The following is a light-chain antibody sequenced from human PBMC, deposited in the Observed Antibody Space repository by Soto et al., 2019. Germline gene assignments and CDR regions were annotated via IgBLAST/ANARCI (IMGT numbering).Light chain of an antibody. CDR1: QSISSW. CDR2: KAS. J-gene: IGKJ2*01. V-gene: IGKV1-5*03. Sequence: DIQMTQSPSTLSASVGDRVTITCRASQSISSWLAWYQQKPGKAPKLLIYKASTLESGVTSRFSGSGSGTEFTLTISSLQPDYLATYYCQQYSSYSTFGQGTKLEIK. CDR3: QQYSSYST.